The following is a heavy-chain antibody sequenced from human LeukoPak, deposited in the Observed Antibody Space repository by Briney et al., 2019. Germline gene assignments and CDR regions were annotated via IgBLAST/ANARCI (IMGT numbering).Heavy chain of an antibody. CDR1: GGSIHNNY. CDR3: AREGYSSGWPFDP. Sequence: KTSETLSLTCTVSGGSIHNNYWSWIRQPPGKGLEWIGSIYYSGSTYYNPSLKSRVTISVDTSKNQFSLKLSSVTAADTAVYYCAREGYSSGWPFDPWGQGTLVTVSS. J-gene: IGHJ5*02. V-gene: IGHV4-39*07. CDR2: IYYSGST. D-gene: IGHD6-19*01.